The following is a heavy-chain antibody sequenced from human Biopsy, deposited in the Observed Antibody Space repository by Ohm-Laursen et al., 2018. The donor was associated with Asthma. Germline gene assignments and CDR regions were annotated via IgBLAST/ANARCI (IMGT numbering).Heavy chain of an antibody. D-gene: IGHD1-1*01. J-gene: IGHJ2*01. CDR2: IYYSGST. Sequence: PGTLSLTCAVSGDSISSNSWWTWVRQSPGRGLEWIGEIYYSGSTNYHPSHKGRVTISGAKSKNQFSLRLTSVTAADTAVYYCARAIGTGDWYFDVWGRGTLVTVSS. V-gene: IGHV4-4*03. CDR1: GDSISSNSW. CDR3: ARAIGTGDWYFDV.